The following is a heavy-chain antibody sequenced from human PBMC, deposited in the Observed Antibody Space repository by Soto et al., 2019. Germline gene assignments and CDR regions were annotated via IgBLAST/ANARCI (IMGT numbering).Heavy chain of an antibody. D-gene: IGHD3-22*01. CDR3: ARGDFSNNHYYHSNSIMVSPALRH. CDR1: GYTFTSYY. Sequence: ASVKVSCKASGYTFTSYYMHWVRQAPGQGLEWMGIINPSGGSTSYAQKFQGRVTMTRETSTSTVYMELSSLRSEDTAVYYCARGDFSNNHYYHSNSIMVSPALRHWGQGTLVTVSS. CDR2: INPSGGST. J-gene: IGHJ4*02. V-gene: IGHV1-46*01.